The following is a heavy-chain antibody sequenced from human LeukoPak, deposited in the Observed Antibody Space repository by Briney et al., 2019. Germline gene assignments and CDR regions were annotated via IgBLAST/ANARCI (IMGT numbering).Heavy chain of an antibody. CDR1: GGSISSYY. CDR3: ARSGDNSGYGYYYYGMDV. V-gene: IGHV4-59*01. D-gene: IGHD3-22*01. CDR2: IYYSEST. Sequence: SETLSLTCTVSGGSISSYYWSWIRQPPGKGLEWIGHIYYSESTNCNPSLKSRVTISVDTSKNQFSLKLSSVTAADTAVYYCARSGDNSGYGYYYYGMDVWGQGTTVTVSS. J-gene: IGHJ6*02.